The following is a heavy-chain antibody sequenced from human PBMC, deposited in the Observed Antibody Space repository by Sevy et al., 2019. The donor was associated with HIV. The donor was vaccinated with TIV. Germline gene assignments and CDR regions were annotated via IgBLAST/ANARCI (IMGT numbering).Heavy chain of an antibody. CDR2: IYYTGTT. D-gene: IGHD4-4*01. CDR3: ARTTVTTLSSARNNWFDP. V-gene: IGHV4-31*03. J-gene: IGHJ5*02. Sequence: SETLSLTCTVSGDSINNGDYYWSWIRQHPGKGLEWIGKIYYTGTTYYNPSLKSRLRISVERSENTLSLCLRSVTAADTAVYYCARTTVTTLSSARNNWFDPWGQGTLVTVSS. CDR1: GDSINNGDYY.